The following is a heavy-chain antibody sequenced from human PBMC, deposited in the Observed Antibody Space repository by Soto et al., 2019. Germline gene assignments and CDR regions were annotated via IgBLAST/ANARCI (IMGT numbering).Heavy chain of an antibody. V-gene: IGHV2-5*02. J-gene: IGHJ6*02. D-gene: IGHD2-21*02. Sequence: SGPTLVNPTQTLTLTCAFSGFSLSTSGVGVGWIRQPPGKALEWLALIYWDDDKRYSPSLKSRLTITKDTSKNQVVLTMTNMDPVDTATYYCAHSRCGGDCLQSYSSHYYYGMDVWGQGTTVTVSS. CDR3: AHSRCGGDCLQSYSSHYYYGMDV. CDR1: GFSLSTSGVG. CDR2: IYWDDDK.